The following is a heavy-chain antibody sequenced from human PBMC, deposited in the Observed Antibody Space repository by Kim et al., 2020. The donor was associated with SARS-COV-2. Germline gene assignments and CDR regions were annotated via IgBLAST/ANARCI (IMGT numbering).Heavy chain of an antibody. CDR2: YT. J-gene: IGHJ5*02. V-gene: IGHV5-10-1*01. Sequence: YTNYSPSFQGHVTISADKSISTAYLQWSSLKASDTAMYYCARQGPRGFDPWGQGTLVTVSS. CDR3: ARQGPRGFDP.